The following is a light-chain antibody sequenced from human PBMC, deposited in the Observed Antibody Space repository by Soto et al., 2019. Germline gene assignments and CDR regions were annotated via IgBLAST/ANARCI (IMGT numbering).Light chain of an antibody. Sequence: DIQMTQSPSSLSASVGDRVTITCRASQGISNFLAWSQQKPVQVPKPLLYAASTLQSRVPSLFSGSGSGTDFTLTISRLQAYEVATYYCLKSNRVPLTFGGGTKVEIK. J-gene: IGKJ4*01. CDR2: AAS. V-gene: IGKV1-27*01. CDR3: LKSNRVPLT. CDR1: QGISNF.